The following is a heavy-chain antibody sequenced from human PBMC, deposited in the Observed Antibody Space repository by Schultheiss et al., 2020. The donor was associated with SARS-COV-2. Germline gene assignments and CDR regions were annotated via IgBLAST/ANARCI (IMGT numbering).Heavy chain of an antibody. J-gene: IGHJ4*02. Sequence: GESLKISCAASGFTVSLNYMSWVRQAPGKGLEWVSRMNIDGSIITYADSVKGRFTISRDNVRNTLYLQMNSLRAEDTAVYYCAKVPIQWPAYYFDYWGQGTLVTVSS. CDR3: AKVPIQWPAYYFDY. D-gene: IGHD6-19*01. CDR2: MNIDGSII. CDR1: GFTVSLNY. V-gene: IGHV3-74*01.